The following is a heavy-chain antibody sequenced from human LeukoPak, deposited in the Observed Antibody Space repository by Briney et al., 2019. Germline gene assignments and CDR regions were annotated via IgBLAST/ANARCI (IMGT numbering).Heavy chain of an antibody. CDR1: GFTFSNYW. V-gene: IGHV3-74*01. CDR3: ARLKGYCRGGSCYSYYFDF. Sequence: GGSLRLSCVASGFTFSNYWMHWVRQAPGKGLVWVSRINGDGSSTRYADSVRGRFTISRDNAKNTLVLQMNSLRVEDTAVYYCARLKGYCRGGSCYSYYFDFWGQGTLVTVSS. D-gene: IGHD2-15*01. J-gene: IGHJ4*02. CDR2: INGDGSST.